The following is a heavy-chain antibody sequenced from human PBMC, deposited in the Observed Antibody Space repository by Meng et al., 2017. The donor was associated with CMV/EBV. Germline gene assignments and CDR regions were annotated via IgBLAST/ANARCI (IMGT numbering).Heavy chain of an antibody. CDR1: GGSFSGYY. V-gene: IGHV4-34*01. Sequence: GSLRLSCAVYGGSFSGYYWSWIRQPPGKGLEWIGEINHSGSTSYNPSLKSRVTISLDTSKNQFSLKLSSVTAADTAVYYFARGSRLRFLEWLLYGRGYFDYWGQGTLVTVSS. D-gene: IGHD3-3*01. J-gene: IGHJ4*02. CDR2: INHSGST. CDR3: ARGSRLRFLEWLLYGRGYFDY.